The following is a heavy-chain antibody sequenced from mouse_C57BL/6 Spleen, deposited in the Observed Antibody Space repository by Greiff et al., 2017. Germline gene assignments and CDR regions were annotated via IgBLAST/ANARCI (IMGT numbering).Heavy chain of an antibody. CDR1: GFTFSDAW. D-gene: IGHD2-2*01. CDR2: IRNKANNHAT. Sequence: EVKLMESGGGLVQPGGSMKLSCAASGFTFSDAWMDWVRQSPEKGLEWVAEIRNKANNHATYYAESVKGRFTISRDDSKSSVYLQMNSLRAEDTGIYYCTVVYYGYPRLAYWGQGTLVTVSA. V-gene: IGHV6-6*01. CDR3: TVVYYGYPRLAY. J-gene: IGHJ3*01.